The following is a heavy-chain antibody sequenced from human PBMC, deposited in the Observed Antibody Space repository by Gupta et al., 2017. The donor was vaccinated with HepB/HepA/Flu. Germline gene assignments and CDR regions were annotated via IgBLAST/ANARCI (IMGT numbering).Heavy chain of an antibody. CDR1: GFTFSSYS. V-gene: IGHV3-21*01. CDR2: ISSSSSYI. Sequence: EVQLVESGGGLVKPGGSLRLSCAASGFTFSSYSMNWVRQAPGKGLEWVSSISSSSSYIYYADSVKGRFTISRDNAKNSLYLQMNSLRAEDTAVYYCARDKGEFIYGDYAPFDYWGQGTLVTVSS. J-gene: IGHJ4*02. CDR3: ARDKGEFIYGDYAPFDY. D-gene: IGHD4-17*01.